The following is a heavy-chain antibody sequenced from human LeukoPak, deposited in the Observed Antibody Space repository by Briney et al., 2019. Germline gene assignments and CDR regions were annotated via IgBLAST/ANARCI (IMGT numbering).Heavy chain of an antibody. CDR2: ISGSGTST. J-gene: IGHJ4*02. D-gene: IGHD2-15*01. CDR3: AKGGWLEY. V-gene: IGHV3-23*01. Sequence: PGRSLRLSRAAPILTFSSSEMCRVRGAPGQGLEWVSAISGSGTSTYYADSVRGRFTISRDNSKNTLYLQMNSLRAEDTAVYYCAKGGWLEYWGQGTLVTVSS. CDR1: ILTFSSSE.